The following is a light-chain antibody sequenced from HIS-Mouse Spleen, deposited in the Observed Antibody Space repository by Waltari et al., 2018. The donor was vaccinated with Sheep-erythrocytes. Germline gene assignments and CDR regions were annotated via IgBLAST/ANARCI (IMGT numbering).Light chain of an antibody. J-gene: IGLJ2*01. CDR2: QDT. V-gene: IGLV3-1*01. CDR1: QLGDKY. Sequence: SSELTQPPSVSVSPGQTASIPCPGDQLGDKYACWYQQKPGQSAVLVIYQDTKRPSGIPERFSGSNSGNTATLTISGTQAMDEADYYCQAWDSSIVVFGGGTKLTVL. CDR3: QAWDSSIVV.